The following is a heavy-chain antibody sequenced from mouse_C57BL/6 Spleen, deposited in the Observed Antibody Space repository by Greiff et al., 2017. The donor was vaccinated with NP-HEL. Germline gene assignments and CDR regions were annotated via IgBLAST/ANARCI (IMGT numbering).Heavy chain of an antibody. Sequence: VQVVESGAELVKPGASVKISCKASGYAFSSYWMNWVKQRPGKGLEWIGQIYPGDGDTNYNGKFKGKATLTADKSSSTAYMQLSSLTSEDSAVYFCARSTMITTKTDWYFDVWGTGTTVTVSS. CDR1: GYAFSSYW. CDR3: ARSTMITTKTDWYFDV. V-gene: IGHV1-80*01. J-gene: IGHJ1*03. CDR2: IYPGDGDT. D-gene: IGHD2-4*01.